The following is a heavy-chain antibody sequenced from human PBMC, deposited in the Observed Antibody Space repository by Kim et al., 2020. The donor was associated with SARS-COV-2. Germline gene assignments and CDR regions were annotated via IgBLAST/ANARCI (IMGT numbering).Heavy chain of an antibody. V-gene: IGHV3-30*02. CDR3: AKEEELLWFVEVGLDY. D-gene: IGHD3-10*01. Sequence: SVQGRFTISRDNSKNTLYLKMNSLRAEDTAVYYCAKEEELLWFVEVGLDYWGQGTLVTVSS. J-gene: IGHJ4*02.